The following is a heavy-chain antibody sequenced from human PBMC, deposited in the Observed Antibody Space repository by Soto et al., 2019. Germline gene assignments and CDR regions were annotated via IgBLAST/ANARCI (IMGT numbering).Heavy chain of an antibody. D-gene: IGHD6-13*01. J-gene: IGHJ6*02. CDR1: GFTFSSYG. V-gene: IGHV3-33*01. Sequence: GESLKISCAASGFTFSSYGMHWVRQAPGKGLEWVAVIWYDGSNKYYADSVKGRFTISRDNSKNTLYLQMNSLRAEDTAVYYCARDMESSSWYGVDYYYYGMDVWGQGTTVTVSS. CDR3: ARDMESSSWYGVDYYYYGMDV. CDR2: IWYDGSNK.